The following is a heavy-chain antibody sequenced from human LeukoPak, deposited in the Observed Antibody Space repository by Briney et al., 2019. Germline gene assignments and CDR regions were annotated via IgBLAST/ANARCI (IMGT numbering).Heavy chain of an antibody. D-gene: IGHD1-26*01. J-gene: IGHJ4*02. Sequence: GRSLRLSCAASGFTFSSYAMRWVRQAPGKGLEWVAVISYDGSNKYYADSVKGRFTISRDNSKNTLYLQMNSLRAEDTAVYYCARDEGPEWEPRSYFDYWGQGTLVTVSS. CDR3: ARDEGPEWEPRSYFDY. CDR2: ISYDGSNK. CDR1: GFTFSSYA. V-gene: IGHV3-30-3*01.